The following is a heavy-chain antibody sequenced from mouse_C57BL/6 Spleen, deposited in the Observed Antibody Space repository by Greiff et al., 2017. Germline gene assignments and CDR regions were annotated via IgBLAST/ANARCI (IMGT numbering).Heavy chain of an antibody. CDR3: ARNRAYGSAMDY. Sequence: VKLQQSGPGLVQPSQSLSITCTVSGFSLTSYGVHWVRQSPGKGLEWLGVIWSGGSTDYNAAFISRLSISKDNSKSQVFFKMNSLQADDTAIYYCARNRAYGSAMDYWGQGTSVTVSS. CDR1: GFSLTSYG. J-gene: IGHJ4*01. CDR2: IWSGGST. V-gene: IGHV2-2*01. D-gene: IGHD1-1*01.